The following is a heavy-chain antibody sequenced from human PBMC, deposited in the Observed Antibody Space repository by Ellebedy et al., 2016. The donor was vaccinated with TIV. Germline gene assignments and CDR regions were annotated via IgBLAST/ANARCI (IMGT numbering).Heavy chain of an antibody. V-gene: IGHV5-51*01. J-gene: IGHJ4*02. D-gene: IGHD2-2*01. Sequence: KVSXXGSGYSFTSYWIGWVRQMPGKGLEWMGIIYPGDSDTRYSPSFQGQVTISADKSISTAYLQWSSLKASDTAMYYCAIGSTFMGKDYFDYWGQGTLVTVSS. CDR1: GYSFTSYW. CDR2: IYPGDSDT. CDR3: AIGSTFMGKDYFDY.